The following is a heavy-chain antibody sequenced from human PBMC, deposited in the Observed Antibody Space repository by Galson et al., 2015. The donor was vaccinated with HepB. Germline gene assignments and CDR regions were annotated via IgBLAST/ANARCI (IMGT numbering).Heavy chain of an antibody. D-gene: IGHD6-13*01. Sequence: SLRLSCAASGFTVSSNYMSWVRQAPGKGLEWVSVIHSGGSTYYADSVKGRFTISRDNSKNTLYLQMNSLRAEDTAVYYCARADSSSWYYFDYWGQGTLVTVSS. CDR3: ARADSSSWYYFDY. V-gene: IGHV3-66*01. CDR2: IHSGGST. J-gene: IGHJ4*02. CDR1: GFTVSSNY.